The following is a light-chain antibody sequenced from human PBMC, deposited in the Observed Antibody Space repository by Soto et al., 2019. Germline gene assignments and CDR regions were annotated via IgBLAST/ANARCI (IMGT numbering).Light chain of an antibody. CDR1: TGAVTSGNY. Sequence: QAVVTQEPSLTVSPGGTVTLTCASSTGAVTSGNYANCLRQKPGQAPRALIHSTSNKHSWNPARFSGSLVGGKAALTLSGVQPEDEADYYYMLHQGDAQVFGGGTKLTVL. V-gene: IGLV7-43*01. CDR3: MLHQGDAQV. CDR2: STS. J-gene: IGLJ2*01.